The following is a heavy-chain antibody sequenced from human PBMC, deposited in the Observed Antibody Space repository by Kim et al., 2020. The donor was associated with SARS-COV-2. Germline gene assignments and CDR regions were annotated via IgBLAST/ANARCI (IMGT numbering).Heavy chain of an antibody. J-gene: IGHJ4*02. D-gene: IGHD4-17*01. CDR3: ARERKDYGDFPVDY. CDR2: ISYDGSNK. V-gene: IGHV3-33*05. CDR1: GFTFSSYG. Sequence: GGYLRLSCAASGFTFSSYGMHWVRQAPGKGLEWVSVISYDGSNKYYADSVKGRFTISRDNSKNTLYLQMNSLRAEDTAVYYCARERKDYGDFPVDYWGQGTLVTVSS.